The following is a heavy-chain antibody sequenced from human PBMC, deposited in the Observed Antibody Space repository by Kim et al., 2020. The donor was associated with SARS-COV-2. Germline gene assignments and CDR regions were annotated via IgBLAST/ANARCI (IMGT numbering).Heavy chain of an antibody. V-gene: IGHV6-1*01. CDR3: ARDKSPLGMLDS. CDR1: GDRVSSNSAG. J-gene: IGHJ5*01. Sequence: SQTLSLTCAISGDRVSSNSAGWNWVRQSPSRGLEWLGRTYYRSKWYSEYAVSVKSRIIINSDISKNQFSLQLNSVTPEDTAVYYCARDKSPLGMLDSWGQGTLVTVSS. D-gene: IGHD7-27*01. CDR2: TYYRSKWYS.